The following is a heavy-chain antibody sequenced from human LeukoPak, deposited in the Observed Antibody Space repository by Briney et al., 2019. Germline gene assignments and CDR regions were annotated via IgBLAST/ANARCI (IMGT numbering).Heavy chain of an antibody. D-gene: IGHD6-19*01. CDR1: GFTFSSYG. J-gene: IGHJ4*02. V-gene: IGHV3-33*01. CDR3: ARDPTGMGYGSGYDY. CDR2: IWYDGSNK. Sequence: GRSLRLSCAASGFTFSSYGMHWVRQAPGKGLEWVAAIWYDGSNKHYADSVKGRFTVSRDNSKNTLYLQMNSLRAEDTAVYYCARDPTGMGYGSGYDYWGQGTLVTVSS.